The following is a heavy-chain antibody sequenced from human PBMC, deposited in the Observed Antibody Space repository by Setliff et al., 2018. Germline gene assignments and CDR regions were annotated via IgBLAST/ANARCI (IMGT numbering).Heavy chain of an antibody. CDR3: RFWSYVYKNDY. CDR2: INPSGTT. J-gene: IGHJ4*02. D-gene: IGHD3-16*01. CDR1: GGPFSDYY. V-gene: IGHV4-34*01. Sequence: PSETLSLTCTFYGGPFSDYYWGWVRQTPGKGLEWTAEINPSGTTNYIPSLKSRLTISVDTSKRQFSLKLISVTAADTAVYYCRFWSYVYKNDYWAQGTLVTVSS.